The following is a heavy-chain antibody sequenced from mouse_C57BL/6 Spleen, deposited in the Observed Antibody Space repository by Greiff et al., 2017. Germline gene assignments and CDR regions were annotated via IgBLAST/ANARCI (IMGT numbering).Heavy chain of an antibody. CDR1: GFNIKDYY. J-gene: IGHJ3*01. D-gene: IGHD1-1*01. CDR2: IDPEDGET. CDR3: ASYYYGSSSLAY. Sequence: VHVKQSGAELVKPGASVKLSCTASGFNIKDYYMHWVKQRTEQGLEWIGRIDPEDGETKYAPKFQGKATITVDTSSNTAYLQLSSLTSEDTAVYYCASYYYGSSSLAYWGQGTLVTVSA. V-gene: IGHV14-2*01.